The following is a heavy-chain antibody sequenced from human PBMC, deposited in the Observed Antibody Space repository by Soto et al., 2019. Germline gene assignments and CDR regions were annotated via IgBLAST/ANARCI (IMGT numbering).Heavy chain of an antibody. CDR2: VRGSGSST. CDR1: GFTFSTYA. D-gene: IGHD7-27*01. Sequence: GGSLRLSCAASGFTFSTYAMSWVRQAPGKGLEWVSTVRGSGSSTYYSDSVKGRFTIYRDNSKNSLYLQMNSLRAEDTAVYYCARENWDPWGVNWFDPWGQGTLVTVSS. CDR3: ARENWDPWGVNWFDP. V-gene: IGHV3-23*01. J-gene: IGHJ5*02.